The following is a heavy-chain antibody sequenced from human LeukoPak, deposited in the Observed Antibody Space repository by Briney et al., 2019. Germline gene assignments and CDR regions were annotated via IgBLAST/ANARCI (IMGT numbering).Heavy chain of an antibody. CDR2: IYTSGST. V-gene: IGHV4-4*07. Sequence: KPSETLSLTCTVSGGSISSYYWSWIRQPAGKGLEWIGRIYTSGSTNYNPSLKSRVTMSVDTSKNQFSLKLSSVTAADTAVYYCARDRYYYDSSGYSSMDVWGQGTTVTVSS. D-gene: IGHD3-22*01. CDR1: GGSISSYY. CDR3: ARDRYYYDSSGYSSMDV. J-gene: IGHJ6*02.